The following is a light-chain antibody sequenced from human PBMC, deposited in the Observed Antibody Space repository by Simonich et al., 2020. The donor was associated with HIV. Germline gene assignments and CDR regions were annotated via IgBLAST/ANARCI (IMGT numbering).Light chain of an antibody. J-gene: IGKJ4*01. V-gene: IGKV4-1*01. Sequence: DIVMTQSPDSLAVSPGERATINCKSSQSVLYGSNNKHYLAWYQQKPGQPPKLLIYWASSRESGVPDRFSGSGSETDFTLTISSLQAEDVAVYYCQQYFRTPLTFGGGTKVEIK. CDR3: QQYFRTPLT. CDR2: WAS. CDR1: QSVLYGSNNKHY.